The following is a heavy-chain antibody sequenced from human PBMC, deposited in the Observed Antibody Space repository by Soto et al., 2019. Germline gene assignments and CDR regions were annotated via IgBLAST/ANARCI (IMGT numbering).Heavy chain of an antibody. D-gene: IGHD5-12*01. J-gene: IGHJ3*01. Sequence: EAQLLESGGELIQPGGSLRLSCAASGFTYSSHGMSWVRQAPGKGLEWIAGLSRGGGSTYYADSVKGRFTISRDNSKNPLDLIMNSLRVEDTALYYCARDGQYRADGFDVWGQGTIVTVSS. CDR3: ARDGQYRADGFDV. CDR2: LSRGGGST. V-gene: IGHV3-23*01. CDR1: GFTYSSHG.